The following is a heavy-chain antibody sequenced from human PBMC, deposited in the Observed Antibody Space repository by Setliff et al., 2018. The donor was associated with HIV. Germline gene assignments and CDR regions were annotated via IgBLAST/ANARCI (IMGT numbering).Heavy chain of an antibody. Sequence: SVKVSCKASGGTFSSYPISWVRQAPGQGLEWMGGIIPIFGTTHYAQKFQGRVTVTADELTSTAYMQLSSLRSDDTAVYYCARGRNYDSSGYGDYYYYMDVWGKGATVTVSS. D-gene: IGHD3-22*01. CDR2: IIPIFGTT. V-gene: IGHV1-69*13. J-gene: IGHJ6*03. CDR3: ARGRNYDSSGYGDYYYYMDV. CDR1: GGTFSSYP.